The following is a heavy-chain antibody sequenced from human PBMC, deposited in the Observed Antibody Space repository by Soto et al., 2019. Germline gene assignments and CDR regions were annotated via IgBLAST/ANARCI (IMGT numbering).Heavy chain of an antibody. Sequence: SVTLSLPCTVSGASISDYYWSWIRQSPGKGLDWIGYFYPSGRTDYNPSLKSRVTISVDTSKNQFSLELNSLRAEDTAVYYCAKDLGGYNFDYWGQGTLVTVSS. V-gene: IGHV4-59*12. CDR3: AKDLGGYNFDY. CDR1: GASISDYY. D-gene: IGHD1-26*01. CDR2: FYPSGRT. J-gene: IGHJ4*02.